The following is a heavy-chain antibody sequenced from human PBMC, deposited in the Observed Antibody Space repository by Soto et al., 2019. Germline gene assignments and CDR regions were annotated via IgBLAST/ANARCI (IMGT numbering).Heavy chain of an antibody. V-gene: IGHV4-30-2*01. J-gene: IGHJ4*02. Sequence: SETLSLTCTVSGGSISNAAYSWSWIRQPPGKGLEWIGYIYPSGMPFYNPSLRSRVTISIDRLNDQFSLNLKSVTAADTAVYYCARERGGYGLFDSWGQGTLVTVSS. CDR3: ARERGGYGLFDS. CDR1: GGSISNAAYS. CDR2: IYPSGMP. D-gene: IGHD5-18*01.